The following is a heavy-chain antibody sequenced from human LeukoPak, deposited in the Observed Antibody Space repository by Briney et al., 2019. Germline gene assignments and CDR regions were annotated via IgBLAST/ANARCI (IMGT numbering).Heavy chain of an antibody. CDR1: GFTFRSHA. Sequence: PGGSLRLSCVGSGFTFRSHAMSWVRQAPEKGLEFVSGIYENGGTTYYADSVKGRFTISRDNAKNSLYLQMNSLRAEDTAVYYCARERQWLAIFDYWGQGTLVTVSS. D-gene: IGHD6-19*01. V-gene: IGHV3-23*01. CDR3: ARERQWLAIFDY. J-gene: IGHJ4*02. CDR2: IYENGGTT.